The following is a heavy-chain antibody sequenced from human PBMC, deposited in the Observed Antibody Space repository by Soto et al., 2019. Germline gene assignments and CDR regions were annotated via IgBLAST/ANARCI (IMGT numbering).Heavy chain of an antibody. Sequence: QVQLVQSGSEVKKPGSSVKVSCKASGGSFSSYGITWVRQVPGQGLEWMGTIIPIFDTANYAQKFQGRVTITADKSTTTGYMELKSLRSEDTAVYYCASVQWIYGLDVWGQGTTVTVSS. CDR3: ASVQWIYGLDV. J-gene: IGHJ6*02. D-gene: IGHD6-19*01. CDR1: GGSFSSYG. V-gene: IGHV1-69*06. CDR2: IIPIFDTA.